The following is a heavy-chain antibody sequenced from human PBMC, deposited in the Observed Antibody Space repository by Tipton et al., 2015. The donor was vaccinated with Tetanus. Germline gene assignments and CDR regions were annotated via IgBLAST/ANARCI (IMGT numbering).Heavy chain of an antibody. D-gene: IGHD6-13*01. CDR1: GYAFASYD. V-gene: IGHV1-8*01. CDR3: ARGNRGSSWYL. Sequence: QVQLVQSGAEVKKPGASVKVSCKAYGYAFASYDLNWVRQASGQGLEWLGYMNPNTGPAGYAQKFQGRVTVTSDISSSTAYMELRNLRSDDTAVYYCARGNRGSSWYLWGQGTLLTVSS. J-gene: IGHJ1*01. CDR2: MNPNTGPA.